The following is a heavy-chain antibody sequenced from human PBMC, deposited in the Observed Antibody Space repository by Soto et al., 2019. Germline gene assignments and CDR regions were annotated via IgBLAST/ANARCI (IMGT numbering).Heavy chain of an antibody. D-gene: IGHD3-10*01. V-gene: IGHV3-23*01. CDR1: GFTFSSYA. Sequence: GGSLRLSCAASGFTFSSYAMSWVRQAPGKGLEWVSAISGSGGSKYYADSVKGRFTNSVDNSKNTRYLKMNSLGAEDTAVSYCAKGPVLLWFGEFWRHLDYWGQGTLVTVSS. CDR2: ISGSGGSK. CDR3: AKGPVLLWFGEFWRHLDY. J-gene: IGHJ4*02.